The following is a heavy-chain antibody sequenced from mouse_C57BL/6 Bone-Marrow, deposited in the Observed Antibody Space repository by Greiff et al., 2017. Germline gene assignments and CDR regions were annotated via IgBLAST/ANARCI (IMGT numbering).Heavy chain of an antibody. V-gene: IGHV5-12*01. CDR3: ARQGTYYYGFAY. D-gene: IGHD1-1*01. CDR1: GFTFSDYY. J-gene: IGHJ3*01. CDR2: ISNGGGST. Sequence: EVHLVESGGGLVQPGGSLKLSCAASGFTFSDYYMYWVRQTPEKRLEWVAYISNGGGSTYYPDTVKGRFTISRDNAKNTLYLQMSRLKSEDTAMYYCARQGTYYYGFAYWGQGTLVTVSA.